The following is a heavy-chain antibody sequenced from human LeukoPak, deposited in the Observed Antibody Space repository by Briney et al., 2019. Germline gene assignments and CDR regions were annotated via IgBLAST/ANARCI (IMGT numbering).Heavy chain of an antibody. D-gene: IGHD3-22*01. CDR3: ARLFADNYYDSSGYGGNWFDP. Sequence: PSETLSLTCSVSGGSISSSSYYCGWIRQPPGKGLAWIGSIYYTGRTYYNPSLKSRVTISEDVSKNQFSLTLSSVTAADAAVYYCARLFADNYYDSSGYGGNWFDPWGQGTLVTVSS. J-gene: IGHJ5*02. CDR1: GGSISSSSYY. V-gene: IGHV4-39*01. CDR2: IYYTGRT.